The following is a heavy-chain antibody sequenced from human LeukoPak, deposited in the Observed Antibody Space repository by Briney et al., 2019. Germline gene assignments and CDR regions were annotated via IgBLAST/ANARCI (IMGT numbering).Heavy chain of an antibody. J-gene: IGHJ4*02. CDR2: IYYSGST. CDR3: ARTHDYGDPLDY. V-gene: IGHV4-59*01. D-gene: IGHD4-17*01. Sequence: LETLSLTCTVSGGSISSYYWSWIRQPPGKGLEWIGYIYYSGSTNYNPSLKSRVTISVDTSKNQFSLRLSSVTAADTAVYYCARTHDYGDPLDYWGQGTLVTVSS. CDR1: GGSISSYY.